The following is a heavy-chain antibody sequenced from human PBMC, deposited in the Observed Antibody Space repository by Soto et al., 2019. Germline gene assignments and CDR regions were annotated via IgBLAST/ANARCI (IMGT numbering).Heavy chain of an antibody. CDR2: IYYSGST. D-gene: IGHD3-16*01. CDR1: GGSISSGDYY. Sequence: SETLSLTCTVSGGSISSGDYYWSWIRQPPGKGLEWIGFIYYSGSTNYNPSLKSRVTISVDTSKNQFSLKLSSVTAADTAVYYCARRYGWAFDIWGQGTMVTVSS. J-gene: IGHJ3*02. V-gene: IGHV4-30-4*01. CDR3: ARRYGWAFDI.